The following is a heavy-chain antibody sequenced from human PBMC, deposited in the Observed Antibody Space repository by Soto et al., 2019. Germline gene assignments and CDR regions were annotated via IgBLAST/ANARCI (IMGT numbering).Heavy chain of an antibody. D-gene: IGHD3-22*01. V-gene: IGHV4-30-4*01. CDR2: IYYSGST. CDR1: GGSFTSDYYY. CDR3: ARGEYYDSSGFVVFDS. J-gene: IGHJ4*02. Sequence: SETLSLTCTVSGGSFTSDYYYWSWIRQPPGKGLESIGYIYYSGSTYYNPSLKSRVTILLDTSKNQFSLKLSSVTAADTAVYYCARGEYYDSSGFVVFDSWGQGTLVTVSS.